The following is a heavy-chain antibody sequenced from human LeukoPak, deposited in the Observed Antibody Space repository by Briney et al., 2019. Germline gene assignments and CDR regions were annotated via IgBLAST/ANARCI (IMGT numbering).Heavy chain of an antibody. J-gene: IGHJ4*02. CDR3: ARDRGTWNDDGFDY. Sequence: SSETLSLTCTVSGGSISSYCWSWIRQPPGKGLEWIGYIYYSGSTNYNPSLKSRVTMSVDTSKNQFSLKLSSVTAADTAVYYCARDRGTWNDDGFDYWGQGTLVTVSS. V-gene: IGHV4-59*12. CDR1: GGSISSYC. D-gene: IGHD1-1*01. CDR2: IYYSGST.